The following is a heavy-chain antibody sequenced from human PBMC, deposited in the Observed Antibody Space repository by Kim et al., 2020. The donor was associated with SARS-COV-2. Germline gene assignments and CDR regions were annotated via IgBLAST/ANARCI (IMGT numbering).Heavy chain of an antibody. J-gene: IGHJ4*02. V-gene: IGHV3-7*01. CDR2: IKEDGSER. Sequence: GGSLRLSCVASGFTFSRDWMSWVRQVPGKGLEWVAKIKEDGSERYHAYSVEGRFTISRDNAKNSLYLQMNTLGAEDTGIYYCARDRAYSLDYWGQGTQVTVSS. CDR1: GFTFSRDW. D-gene: IGHD2-15*01. CDR3: ARDRAYSLDY.